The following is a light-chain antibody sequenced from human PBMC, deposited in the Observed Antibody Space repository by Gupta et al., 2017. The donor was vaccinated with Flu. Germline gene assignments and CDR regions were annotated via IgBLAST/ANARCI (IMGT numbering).Light chain of an antibody. CDR2: KDT. CDR3: QSADNSGTYVV. J-gene: IGLJ3*02. V-gene: IGLV3-25*03. Sequence: SYELPQPPSVSVSPGQTATIPCCGNTLSTQYTYWYQQKPGQAPLLVIFKDTERPSGIPERFSGSNSGTTVTLTISGVQAEDEAAYYCQSADNSGTYVVFGGGTKLTV. CDR1: TLSTQY.